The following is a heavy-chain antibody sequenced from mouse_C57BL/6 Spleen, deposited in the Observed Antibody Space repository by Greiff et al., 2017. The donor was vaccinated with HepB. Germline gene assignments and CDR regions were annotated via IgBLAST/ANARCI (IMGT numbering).Heavy chain of an antibody. J-gene: IGHJ3*01. CDR1: GFNIKDDY. V-gene: IGHV14-4*01. D-gene: IGHD2-1*01. CDR2: IDPENGDT. Sequence: VQLQQSGAELVRPGASVKLSCTASGFNIKDDYMHWVKQRPEQGLEWIGWIDPENGDTEYASKFQGKATITADTSSNTAYLQLSSLTSEDTAVYYCTTPYGNYFYWGQGTLVTVSA. CDR3: TTPYGNYFY.